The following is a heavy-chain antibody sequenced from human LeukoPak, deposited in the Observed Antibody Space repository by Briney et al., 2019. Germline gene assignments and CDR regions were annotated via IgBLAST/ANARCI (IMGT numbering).Heavy chain of an antibody. J-gene: IGHJ6*03. CDR2: IYYSGST. CDR3: ARYRGDYYGSGAAGYYYMDV. V-gene: IGHV4-39*07. CDR1: GGSISSSSYY. D-gene: IGHD3-10*01. Sequence: SETLSLTCTVSGGSISSSSYYWGWIRQSPGKGLEWIGSIYYSGSTYQNPSLKSRVTISVDTSKNQFSLKLNSVTAAATAVYYCARYRGDYYGSGAAGYYYMDVWGKGTTVTISS.